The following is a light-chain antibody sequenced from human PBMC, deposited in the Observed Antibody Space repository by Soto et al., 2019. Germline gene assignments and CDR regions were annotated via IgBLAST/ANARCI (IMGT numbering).Light chain of an antibody. V-gene: IGKV3-20*01. Sequence: EIELTQSPGTLSLSPGERATLSCRASQSVSSSYLAWYQQKPGQAPRLLIYGASRRATGIPDRFSGSGSGPDFTLIISRLEPDDVAVYYCHQYGSSPLYTFGQGTKVEIK. CDR2: GAS. CDR3: HQYGSSPLYT. CDR1: QSVSSSY. J-gene: IGKJ2*01.